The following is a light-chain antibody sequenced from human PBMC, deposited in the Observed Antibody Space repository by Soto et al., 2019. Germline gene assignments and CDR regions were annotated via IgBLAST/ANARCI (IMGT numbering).Light chain of an antibody. CDR2: EVT. J-gene: IGLJ2*01. Sequence: QSALTQPPSASGSPGQSVTISCTGTSSDVGRYNYVSWYQQNPGKAPKLMIYEVTKRPSGVPDRFSGSKSGNTASLTVSGLQAEYEADYYCSSYAGNNNLIFGGGTKLTVL. V-gene: IGLV2-8*01. CDR1: SSDVGRYNY. CDR3: SSYAGNNNLI.